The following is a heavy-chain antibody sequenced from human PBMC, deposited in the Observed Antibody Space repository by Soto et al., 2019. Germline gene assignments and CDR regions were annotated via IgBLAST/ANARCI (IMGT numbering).Heavy chain of an antibody. Sequence: QVQLVESGGGVVQPGRSLRLSCAGSGFSFNSYTMHWVRQAPGKGLEWVALISFDSSNNYYADSVKGRFSISRDNSKNTVFLQMDSLRHDYTALYYCARDRLRLGELDLIGYFDDWGQGTLVTVSS. CDR2: ISFDSSNN. D-gene: IGHD3-16*01. J-gene: IGHJ4*02. CDR1: GFSFNSYT. CDR3: ARDRLRLGELDLIGYFDD. V-gene: IGHV3-30*01.